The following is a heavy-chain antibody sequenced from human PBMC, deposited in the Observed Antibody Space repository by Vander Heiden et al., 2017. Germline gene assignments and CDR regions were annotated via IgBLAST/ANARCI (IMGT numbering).Heavy chain of an antibody. J-gene: IGHJ4*02. CDR2: ISSSSSYI. Sequence: EVQLVESGGGLVKPGGSLRLSCAASGFTFRSYSMNWVRQAPGKGLEWVSSISSSSSYIYYADSVKGRFTISRDNAKNSLYLQMNSLRAEDTAVYYCARGGGYSYGYGRDYWGQGTLVTVSS. CDR3: ARGGGYSYGYGRDY. CDR1: GFTFRSYS. D-gene: IGHD5-18*01. V-gene: IGHV3-21*01.